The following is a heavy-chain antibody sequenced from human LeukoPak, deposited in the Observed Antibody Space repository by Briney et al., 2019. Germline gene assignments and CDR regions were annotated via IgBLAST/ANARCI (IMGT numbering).Heavy chain of an antibody. CDR2: ISAYNGNT. CDR3: ARDPHIVVVVAATQDDAFDI. V-gene: IGHV1-18*01. J-gene: IGHJ3*02. D-gene: IGHD2-15*01. Sequence: ASVKVSCKASGYTFTSYGISWVRQAPGQGPEWMGWISAYNGNTNYAQKLQGRVTMTTDTSTSTAYMELRSLRSDDTAVYYCARDPHIVVVVAATQDDAFDIWGQGTMVTVSS. CDR1: GYTFTSYG.